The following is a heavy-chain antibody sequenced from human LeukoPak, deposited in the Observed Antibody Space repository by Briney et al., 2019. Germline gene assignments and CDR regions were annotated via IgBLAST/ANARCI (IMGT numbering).Heavy chain of an antibody. CDR3: ARDRSSSRNYYYYYMDV. J-gene: IGHJ6*03. Sequence: SETLSLTCTVSGSSISSYYWSWIRQPPGKGLEWIGYIYYSGSTNYNPSLKSRVTISVDTSKNQFSLKLSSVTAADTAVYYCARDRSSSRNYYYYYMDVWGKGTTVTVSS. V-gene: IGHV4-59*01. CDR1: GSSISSYY. D-gene: IGHD6-13*01. CDR2: IYYSGST.